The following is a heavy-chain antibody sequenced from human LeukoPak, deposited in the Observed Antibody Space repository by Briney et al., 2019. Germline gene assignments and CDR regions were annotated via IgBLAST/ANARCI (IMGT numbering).Heavy chain of an antibody. Sequence: SETLSLTCTVSGGSISSGDYYWSWIRQPPGKGLEWIGYIYYRGSTYYNPSLKSRVTISVDTSKNQFSLKLSSVTAADTAVYYCARQNGAVATYYFDYWGQGTLVTVSS. D-gene: IGHD6-19*01. V-gene: IGHV4-30-4*01. CDR3: ARQNGAVATYYFDY. J-gene: IGHJ4*02. CDR1: GGSISSGDYY. CDR2: IYYRGST.